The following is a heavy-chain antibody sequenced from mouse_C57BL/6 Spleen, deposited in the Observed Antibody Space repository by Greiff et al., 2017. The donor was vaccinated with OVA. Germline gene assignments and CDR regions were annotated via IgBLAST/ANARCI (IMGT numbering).Heavy chain of an antibody. CDR1: GYTFTSYW. CDR3: AGIYYYGSSYEYFDV. Sequence: QVQLQQPGAELVKPGASVKMSCKASGYTFTSYWITWVKQRPGQGLEWIGDIYPGSGSTNYNEKFKSKATLTVDTSSSTAYMQLSSLTSEDSAVYYCAGIYYYGSSYEYFDVWGTGTTVTVSS. V-gene: IGHV1-55*01. D-gene: IGHD1-1*01. J-gene: IGHJ1*03. CDR2: IYPGSGST.